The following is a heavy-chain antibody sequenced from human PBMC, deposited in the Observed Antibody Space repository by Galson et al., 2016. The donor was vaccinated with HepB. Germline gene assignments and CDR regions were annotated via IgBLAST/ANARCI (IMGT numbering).Heavy chain of an antibody. D-gene: IGHD3-16*01. V-gene: IGHV6-1*01. CDR1: GDSVSADNTS. CDR2: TYYRSKWYT. Sequence: CAISGDSVSADNTSWNWIRQSQSRGLEWLGRTYYRSKWYTDYAPSVKGLISFHADTSKNQFSLQLNSVTPEDTAVYYCARGDVMDFWGQGTLVAVSS. CDR3: ARGDVMDF. J-gene: IGHJ4*02.